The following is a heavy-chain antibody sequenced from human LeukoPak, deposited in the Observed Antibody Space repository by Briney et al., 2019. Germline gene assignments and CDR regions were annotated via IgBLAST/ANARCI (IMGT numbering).Heavy chain of an antibody. CDR1: GGSISSYY. V-gene: IGHV4-4*08. CDR2: IYTSGST. D-gene: IGHD6-19*01. CDR3: AREGFSGWTKNYYYYMDV. J-gene: IGHJ6*03. Sequence: PSETLSLTCTVSGGSISSYYWSWIRQPPGKGLEWIGRIYTSGSTNYNPSLKSRVTISVDTSKNQFSLKLSSVTAADTAVYYCAREGFSGWTKNYYYYMDVWGKGTTVTISS.